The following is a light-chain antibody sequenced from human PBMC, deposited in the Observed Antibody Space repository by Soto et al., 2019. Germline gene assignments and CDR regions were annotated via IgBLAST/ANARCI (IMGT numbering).Light chain of an antibody. CDR2: DSS. CDR3: QQRSNWPQVT. J-gene: IGKJ5*01. Sequence: IVLTQSPATLSLSQEEKATLSCRASQSVRSYLAWYQQKLGQAPRLIIFDSSNRATGIPARFSGSESGTDFTLTSISLEPEDFAVYYGQQRSNWPQVTFGQGTRLEI. CDR1: QSVRSY. V-gene: IGKV3-11*01.